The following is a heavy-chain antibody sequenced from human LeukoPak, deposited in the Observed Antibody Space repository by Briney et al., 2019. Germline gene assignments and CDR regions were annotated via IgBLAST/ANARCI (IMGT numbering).Heavy chain of an antibody. Sequence: GGSLRLSCAASGFTFSSYAMHWVRQAPGKGLEYVSAISSNGGSTYYANSVKGRFTISRDNSKNTLYLQMGSLRAEDMAVYYCARGTYYDLLTGYFDYWGQGTLVTVSS. CDR3: ARGTYYDLLTGYFDY. J-gene: IGHJ4*02. CDR2: ISSNGGST. D-gene: IGHD3-9*01. V-gene: IGHV3-64*01. CDR1: GFTFSSYA.